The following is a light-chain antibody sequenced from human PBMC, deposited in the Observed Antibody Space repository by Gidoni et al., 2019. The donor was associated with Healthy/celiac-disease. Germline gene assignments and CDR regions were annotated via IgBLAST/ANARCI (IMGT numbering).Light chain of an antibody. V-gene: IGKV3-20*01. CDR2: GAS. CDR1: QSVSSSY. J-gene: IGKJ4*01. Sequence: EIVLTQSPGTLSLSPGERATLSCRARQSVSSSYLAWYQQKPGQAPRLLIYGASSRATGIPDRFSGSGSGTDFTLTISRLEPEDFAVYYCQQYGSSHLTFXGXTKVEIK. CDR3: QQYGSSHLT.